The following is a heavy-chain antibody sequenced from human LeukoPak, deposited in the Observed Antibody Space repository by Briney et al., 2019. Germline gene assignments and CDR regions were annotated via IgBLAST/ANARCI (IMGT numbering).Heavy chain of an antibody. CDR1: GYTFTSYA. Sequence: ASVKVSCKASGYTFTSYAMDWVRQAPGQGPEWMGWINTNTGNPTYAQGFTGRFVFSLDTSVSTAYLQISSLKAEDTAVYYCARWPHSYGSPDFDYRGQGTLVTVSS. V-gene: IGHV7-4-1*02. J-gene: IGHJ4*02. CDR3: ARWPHSYGSPDFDY. D-gene: IGHD5-18*01. CDR2: INTNTGNP.